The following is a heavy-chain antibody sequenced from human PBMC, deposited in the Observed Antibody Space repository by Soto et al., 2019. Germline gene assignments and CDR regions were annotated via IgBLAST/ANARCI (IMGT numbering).Heavy chain of an antibody. Sequence: PGGFLRLSCAASGFTCGDYAMNWVRQAPGKGLEWVSTVSGNGAVTYYTDSVKGRFTISRDNSRSTLYLQMNNLRAEDTAIYFCAKVPASLKTFDYWGQGTLVTVSS. V-gene: IGHV3-23*01. J-gene: IGHJ4*02. CDR2: VSGNGAVT. D-gene: IGHD2-2*01. CDR1: GFTCGDYA. CDR3: AKVPASLKTFDY.